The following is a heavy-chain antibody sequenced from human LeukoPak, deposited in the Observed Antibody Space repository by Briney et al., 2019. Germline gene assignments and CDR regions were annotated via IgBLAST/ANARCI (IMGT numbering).Heavy chain of an antibody. CDR2: IYNTGST. J-gene: IGHJ4*02. V-gene: IGHV4-4*07. Sequence: PSETPSLTCTVSGGSIISSYFWSWIRQPAGKGLEWIGRIYNTGSTDFNPSLKSRVTMSVDTSKNQFSLKLSSGTAADTAVYYCAKYASGSLVVWGQGTLVTVSS. CDR3: AKYASGSLVV. CDR1: GGSIISSYF. D-gene: IGHD3-10*01.